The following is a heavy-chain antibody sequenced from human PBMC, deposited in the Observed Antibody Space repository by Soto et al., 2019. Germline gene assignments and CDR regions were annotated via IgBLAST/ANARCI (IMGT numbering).Heavy chain of an antibody. D-gene: IGHD6-19*01. Sequence: GGSVRLSCAASGFTCSSYTMTWVRQAPGKGLEWVSSISSSGSYIYYADSLKGRFTISRDNAKNSLYLQMNSLRAEDTAVFYCARDSGYSSGSYWGPGTLVTVSS. CDR3: ARDSGYSSGSY. CDR2: ISSSGSYI. CDR1: GFTCSSYT. J-gene: IGHJ4*02. V-gene: IGHV3-21*01.